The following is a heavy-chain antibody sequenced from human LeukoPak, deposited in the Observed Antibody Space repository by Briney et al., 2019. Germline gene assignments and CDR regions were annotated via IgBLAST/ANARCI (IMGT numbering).Heavy chain of an antibody. J-gene: IGHJ4*02. V-gene: IGHV3-23*01. CDR2: ISGSGGST. D-gene: IGHD2-15*01. Sequence: GGSLRLSCAGSGFTFSSYAMSWVRQAPGKGLEWVSAISGSGGSTSYADSVKGRFTISRDNSKNTLYLQMNTLRAEDTAVYYCGKALAQYCSGGSCYFDYWGQGTLVTVSS. CDR3: GKALAQYCSGGSCYFDY. CDR1: GFTFSSYA.